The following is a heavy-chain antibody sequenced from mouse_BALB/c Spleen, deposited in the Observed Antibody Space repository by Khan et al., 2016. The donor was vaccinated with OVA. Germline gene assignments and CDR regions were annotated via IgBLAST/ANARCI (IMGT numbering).Heavy chain of an antibody. V-gene: IGHV14-3*02. J-gene: IGHJ2*01. CDR2: IDPANGNT. Sequence: EVQLQESGAELVKPGASVKLSCTASGFKIKDNYLHWVKQRPEQGMERSGRIDPANGNTEYDLKLQGKATVTADTSSNIAYLQRSSLTSQYTAVYCCARWPGGYWGQGTTLTVAS. CDR1: GFKIKDNY. CDR3: ARWPGGY.